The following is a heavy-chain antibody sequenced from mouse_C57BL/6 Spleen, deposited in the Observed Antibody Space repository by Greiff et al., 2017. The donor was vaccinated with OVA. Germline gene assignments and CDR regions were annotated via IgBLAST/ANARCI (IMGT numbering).Heavy chain of an antibody. D-gene: IGHD2-1*01. CDR2: IDPSDSYT. CDR1: GYTFTSYW. J-gene: IGHJ2*01. CDR3: AIAPLYSFFDY. V-gene: IGHV1-59*01. Sequence: VQLQQPGAELVRPGTSVKLSCKASGYTFTSYWMHWVKQRPGQGLEWIGVIDPSDSYTNYNQKFKGKATLTVDTSSSTAYMQLSSLTSEDSAVYYCAIAPLYSFFDYWGQGTTLTVSS.